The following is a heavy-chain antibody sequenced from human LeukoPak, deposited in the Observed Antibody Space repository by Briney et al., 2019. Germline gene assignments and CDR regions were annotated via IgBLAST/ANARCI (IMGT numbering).Heavy chain of an antibody. Sequence: SETLSLTCTVSGYSISSGYYWGWIRQPPGKGLEWIGSIYESGSTYYNPSLKSRVTISVDTSKNQFSLKLSSVTAADTAVYYCARAGPLNWFDPWGQGTLVTVSS. J-gene: IGHJ5*02. CDR3: ARAGPLNWFDP. CDR1: GYSISSGYY. CDR2: IYESGST. V-gene: IGHV4-38-2*02.